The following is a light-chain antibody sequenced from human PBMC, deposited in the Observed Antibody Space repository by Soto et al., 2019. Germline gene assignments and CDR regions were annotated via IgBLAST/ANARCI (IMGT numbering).Light chain of an antibody. CDR3: QAYDNSLGVSVL. Sequence: QAVVTQPPSVSGAPGQTVTISCSGSSSNIGAGYDVHWYQQLPGTVPKLVIYDSFNRPSGVPDRFSGSKSGTSASLAITGLQAEDEGYYYCQAYDNSLGVSVLFGGGTKLTVL. CDR2: DSF. J-gene: IGLJ3*02. CDR1: SSNIGAGYD. V-gene: IGLV1-40*01.